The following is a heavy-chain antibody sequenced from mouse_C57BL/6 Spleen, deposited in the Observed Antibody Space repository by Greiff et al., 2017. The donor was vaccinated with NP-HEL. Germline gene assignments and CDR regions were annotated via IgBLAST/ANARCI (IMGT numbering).Heavy chain of an antibody. J-gene: IGHJ3*01. V-gene: IGHV5-17*01. Sequence: EVKLVESGGGLVKPGGSLKLSCAASGFTFSDYGMHWVRQAPEKGLEWVAYISSGSSTIYYADTVKGRFTISRDNAKNTLFLQMTSLRSEDTAMYYCARDTKGGFAYWGQGTLVTVSA. D-gene: IGHD1-1*01. CDR1: GFTFSDYG. CDR3: ARDTKGGFAY. CDR2: ISSGSSTI.